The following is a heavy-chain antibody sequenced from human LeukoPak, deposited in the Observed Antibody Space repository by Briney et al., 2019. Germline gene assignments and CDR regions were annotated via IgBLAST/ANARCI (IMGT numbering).Heavy chain of an antibody. CDR2: IYYTGST. CDR1: GYSISSPFY. J-gene: IGHJ6*03. Sequence: SETLSLTCTVSGYSISSPFYWGWIRQSPGKGLQWIGSIYYTGSTYYNPSLKSRVTISVDTSKNHFSLKLSSETAADTAMYYCARHQYYDSRGSHYYSYYYMDVWGKGTTVTVSS. V-gene: IGHV4-38-2*02. D-gene: IGHD3-22*01. CDR3: ARHQYYDSRGSHYYSYYYMDV.